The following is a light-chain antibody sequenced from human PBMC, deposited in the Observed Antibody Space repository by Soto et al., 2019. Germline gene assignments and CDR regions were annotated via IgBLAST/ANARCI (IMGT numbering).Light chain of an antibody. J-gene: IGKJ1*01. CDR1: QSVGDY. V-gene: IGKV3-15*01. CDR2: GAS. Sequence: EIVLTQSPATLSLSPGERATLSCRASQSVGDYLAWYQQKPGQAPRLLIYGASTRATGIPARFSGSGSGTEFTLTISSLQSEDFAVYYCQQYNNWPPWTFGQGTKVDIK. CDR3: QQYNNWPPWT.